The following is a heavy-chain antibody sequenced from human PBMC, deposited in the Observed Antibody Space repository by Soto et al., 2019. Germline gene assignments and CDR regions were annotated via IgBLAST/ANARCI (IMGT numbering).Heavy chain of an antibody. J-gene: IGHJ4*02. CDR3: ARDLAYLVATTTFDY. V-gene: IGHV3-30-3*01. D-gene: IGHD5-12*01. CDR1: RFTFSSYA. CDR2: ISYDGINE. Sequence: QVQLVESGGGVVQPGRSLRLSCAASRFTFSSYAMHWVRQAPGKGLEWVALISYDGINEYYADSVKGRFTISRDNSKNTLYLQMNSLSAEDTAVYYCARDLAYLVATTTFDYWGQGTLVTVSS.